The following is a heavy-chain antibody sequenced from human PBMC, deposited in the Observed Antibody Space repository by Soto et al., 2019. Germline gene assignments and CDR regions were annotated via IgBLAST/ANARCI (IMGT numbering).Heavy chain of an antibody. CDR2: ISAHNGNT. J-gene: IGHJ4*02. V-gene: IGHV1-18*01. D-gene: IGHD1-1*01. Sequence: QVHLVQSGAEVKKPGASVKVSCQGSGYAFTTYGITWVRQARGQGLEWMGWISAHNGNTNYAQKLQGRVTGTIDTSTSTAYMELMSLRYVVTAVYYWARGRYGDYWGQGALVTVSS. CDR3: ARGRYGDY. CDR1: GYAFTTYG.